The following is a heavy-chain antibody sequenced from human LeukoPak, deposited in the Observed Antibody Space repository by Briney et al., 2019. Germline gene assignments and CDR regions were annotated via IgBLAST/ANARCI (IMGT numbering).Heavy chain of an antibody. J-gene: IGHJ3*02. D-gene: IGHD6-13*01. CDR2: ISSSGSTI. V-gene: IGHV3-11*04. Sequence: VGSLRLSCAASGFTFSDYYMSWIRQAPGKGLVWVSYISSSGSTIYYADSVKGRFTISRDNAKNSLYLQMNSLRAEDTAVYYCEREGSAAGCLDAFDNWGQGTMVTVSA. CDR1: GFTFSDYY. CDR3: EREGSAAGCLDAFDN.